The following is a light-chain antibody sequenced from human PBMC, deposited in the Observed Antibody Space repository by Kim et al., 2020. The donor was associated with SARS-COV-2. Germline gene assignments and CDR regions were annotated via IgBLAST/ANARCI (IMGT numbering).Light chain of an antibody. CDR2: EDN. CDR3: QSYDSSSWV. CDR1: SDSIASNY. Sequence: GKTVPTSCTRSSDSIASNYVQWYQPRPGSAPTTVIYEDNQSPSGVPDRFSGSIDSSSNSASLTISGLKTEDEADYYCQSYDSSSWVFGGGTQLTVL. V-gene: IGLV6-57*03. J-gene: IGLJ3*02.